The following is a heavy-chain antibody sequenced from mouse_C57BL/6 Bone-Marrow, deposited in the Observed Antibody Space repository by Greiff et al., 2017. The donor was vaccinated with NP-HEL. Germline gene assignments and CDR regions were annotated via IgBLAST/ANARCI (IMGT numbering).Heavy chain of an antibody. V-gene: IGHV1-69*01. Sequence: QVQLQQPGAELVMPGASVKLSCKASGYTFTSYWLHWVKQRPGQGLEWIGAIDPSDSSTNYNQKFKGKSTLTVDKFSRKAYMQLSSLTSEDSAVYYCARERLDYGSSPAWFAYWGQGTLVTGSA. CDR1: GYTFTSYW. CDR2: IDPSDSST. D-gene: IGHD1-1*01. J-gene: IGHJ3*01. CDR3: ARERLDYGSSPAWFAY.